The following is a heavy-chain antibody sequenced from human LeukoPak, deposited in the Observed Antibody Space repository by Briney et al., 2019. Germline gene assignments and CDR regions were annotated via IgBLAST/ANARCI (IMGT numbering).Heavy chain of an antibody. J-gene: IGHJ4*02. Sequence: GSLRLSCAASGFTVSSNYMSWIRQPPGKGLEWIGEINHSGSTNYNPSLKSRVTISVDTSKNQFSLKLSSVTAADTAVYYCARVRAPYYYDSRDYWGQGTLVTVSS. CDR2: INHSGST. CDR3: ARVRAPYYYDSRDY. CDR1: GFTVSSNY. D-gene: IGHD3-22*01. V-gene: IGHV4-34*01.